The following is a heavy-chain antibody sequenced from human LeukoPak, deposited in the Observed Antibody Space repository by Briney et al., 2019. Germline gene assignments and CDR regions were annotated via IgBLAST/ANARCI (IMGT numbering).Heavy chain of an antibody. J-gene: IGHJ4*02. CDR2: ISSSSSYI. CDR1: GFTFSSYS. CDR3: ARRYDFWSGYYLY. Sequence: PGGSLRLSCAASGFTFSSYSMNWVRRAPGKGLEWVSSISSSSSYIYYADSVKGRFTISRDNAKNSLYLQMNSLRAEDTAVYYCARRYDFWSGYYLYWGQGTLVTVSS. V-gene: IGHV3-21*01. D-gene: IGHD3-3*01.